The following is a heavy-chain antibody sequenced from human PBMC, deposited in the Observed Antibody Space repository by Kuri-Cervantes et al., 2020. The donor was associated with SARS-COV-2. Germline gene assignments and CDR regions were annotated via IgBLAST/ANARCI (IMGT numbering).Heavy chain of an antibody. Sequence: LSLTCAAPGFTFSSYSMNWVRQAPGKGLEWVSSISSSSSYIYYADSVKGRFTISRDNAKNSLYLQMNSLRAEDTAVYYCARDFYDFWSGYLDYWGQGTLVTVSS. J-gene: IGHJ4*02. D-gene: IGHD3-3*01. CDR1: GFTFSSYS. CDR2: ISSSSSYI. V-gene: IGHV3-21*01. CDR3: ARDFYDFWSGYLDY.